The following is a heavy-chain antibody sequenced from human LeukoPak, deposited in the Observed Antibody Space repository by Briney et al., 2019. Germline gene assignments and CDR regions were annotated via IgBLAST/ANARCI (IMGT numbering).Heavy chain of an antibody. Sequence: GASLRLSCAASGFVFTNAWMTWVRQAPGKRLEWVGRIKSKTDGGATDYAAPVKGRFTISRDDSKNTLYVQMNSLEAEDTAVYYCTTVYGSGSYYNHGYWGQGTLVTVSS. D-gene: IGHD3-10*01. CDR2: IKSKTDGGAT. CDR1: GFVFTNAW. CDR3: TTVYGSGSYYNHGY. V-gene: IGHV3-15*01. J-gene: IGHJ4*02.